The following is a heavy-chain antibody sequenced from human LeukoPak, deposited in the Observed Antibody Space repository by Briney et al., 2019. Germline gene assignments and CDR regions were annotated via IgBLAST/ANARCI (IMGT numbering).Heavy chain of an antibody. V-gene: IGHV1-2*02. Sequence: ASVKVSCQASGYSFTASYMHWVRQAPGQGLEWLGWINPSSGGTKYAPKFQGRVTLTRDTSINTAYMELTSLRSDDTATYYCAKEFPSGATRDLDYWGQGTLVTVSS. CDR1: GYSFTASY. J-gene: IGHJ4*02. D-gene: IGHD1-26*01. CDR3: AKEFPSGATRDLDY. CDR2: INPSSGGT.